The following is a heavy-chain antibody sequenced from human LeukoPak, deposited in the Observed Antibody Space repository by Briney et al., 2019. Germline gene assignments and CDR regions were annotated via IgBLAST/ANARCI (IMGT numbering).Heavy chain of an antibody. D-gene: IGHD3-9*01. CDR3: ARSLVTTDY. V-gene: IGHV1-2*02. CDR1: GYTFTVYN. CDR2: INPNSGGT. J-gene: IGHJ4*02. Sequence: ASVTLSFKASGYTFTVYNMHWVRQAPGHGLECLGWINPNSGGTNCAQKFQGRVTMTRDTSISTAYMELSRLRSDDTAVYYCARSLVTTDYWGQGTLVTVSS.